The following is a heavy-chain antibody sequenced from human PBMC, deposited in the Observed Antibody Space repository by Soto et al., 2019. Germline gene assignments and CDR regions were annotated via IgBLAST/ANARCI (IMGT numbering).Heavy chain of an antibody. J-gene: IGHJ4*02. D-gene: IGHD3-10*01. CDR3: ARAPRGNYGYPSYFDY. Sequence: ETLSLTCTVSGGSISSYYWSWIRQPPGKGLEWIGYIYYSGSTNYNPSLRSRVTISVDTSKNQFSLKLSSVTAADTAVYYCARAPRGNYGYPSYFDYWGQGTLVTVSS. V-gene: IGHV4-59*01. CDR1: GGSISSYY. CDR2: IYYSGST.